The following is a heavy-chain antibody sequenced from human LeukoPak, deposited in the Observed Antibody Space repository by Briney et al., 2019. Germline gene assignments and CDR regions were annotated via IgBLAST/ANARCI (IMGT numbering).Heavy chain of an antibody. CDR1: GGSISSYY. D-gene: IGHD6-13*01. V-gene: IGHV4-59*01. CDR3: ARLGYSSSWYVFDY. CDR2: IYYSGSA. J-gene: IGHJ4*02. Sequence: PSETLSLTCTVSGGSISSYYWSWIRQPLGKGLEWIGYIYYSGSAIYNPSLKSRVTISVDTSKSQFSLNLSSVTAADTAVYYCARLGYSSSWYVFDYWGQGTLVTVSS.